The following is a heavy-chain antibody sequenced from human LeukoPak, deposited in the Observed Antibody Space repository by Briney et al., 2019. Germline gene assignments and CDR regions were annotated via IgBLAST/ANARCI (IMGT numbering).Heavy chain of an antibody. CDR3: ARTGSRPRPYNWFDP. J-gene: IGHJ5*02. D-gene: IGHD2-15*01. CDR1: GYTFTNYW. CDR2: IYPGDSDT. Sequence: GESLKISCKGSGYTFTNYWIGWVRQMPGKGPEWMVVIYPGDSDTRYSPSFQGQVTISADKSISTAYLQWNSLKASDTAMYYCARTGSRPRPYNWFDPWGQGTPVTVSS. V-gene: IGHV5-51*01.